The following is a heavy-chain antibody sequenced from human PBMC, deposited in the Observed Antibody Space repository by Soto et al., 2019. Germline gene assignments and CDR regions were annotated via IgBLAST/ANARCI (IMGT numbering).Heavy chain of an antibody. Sequence: QVQLVQSGAEVKKPGASVKVSCKASGYTFTSYGISWVRQAPGQGLEWMGWISAYNGNTNYAQKLQGRVTMTTDTSTSTAYMELRSLRSDDTAVYYCARVVTSPIFDYYYGMDVWGQGTTVTVSS. J-gene: IGHJ6*02. D-gene: IGHD3-9*01. V-gene: IGHV1-18*01. CDR2: ISAYNGNT. CDR1: GYTFTSYG. CDR3: ARVVTSPIFDYYYGMDV.